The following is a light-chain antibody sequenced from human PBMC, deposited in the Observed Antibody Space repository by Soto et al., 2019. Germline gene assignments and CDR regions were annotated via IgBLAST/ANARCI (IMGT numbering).Light chain of an antibody. J-gene: IGKJ1*01. CDR3: QQYGSSPVT. CDR1: QSVSASS. Sequence: EIVLTQSPGTLFLSPGERATLSCRASQSVSASSLAWYQQKPGQAPRLFIYGASSRATGIPDRFSGSGSGTDFTLTISRLEPEDFAVYYCQQYGSSPVTFGQGTKVEIK. V-gene: IGKV3-20*01. CDR2: GAS.